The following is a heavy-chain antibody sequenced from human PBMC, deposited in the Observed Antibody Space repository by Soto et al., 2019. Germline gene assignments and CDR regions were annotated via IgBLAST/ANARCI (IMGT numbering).Heavy chain of an antibody. J-gene: IGHJ4*02. CDR2: IRKKSDGGTA. CDR3: RTQWLD. D-gene: IGHD6-19*01. Sequence: PGGSLRLSCAASGFTFTNAWMGWVRQAPGKGLEWLGFIRKKSDGGTADYAAPVKGRFTISRDDSKNILYLEMNSLKIEDTAVYYCRTQWLDWGQGTLVTVSS. CDR1: GFTFTNAW. V-gene: IGHV3-15*01.